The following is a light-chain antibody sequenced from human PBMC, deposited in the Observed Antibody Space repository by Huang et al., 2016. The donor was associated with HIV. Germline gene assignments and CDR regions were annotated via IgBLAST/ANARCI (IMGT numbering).Light chain of an antibody. CDR3: QKYDSSPRT. Sequence: DIQMTQSPSSLSASVGDRVTITCRASQDISNSLAWYQLKPGKVPRVLIHATSTLQSVVPPRFSGSGSGTHFTLTISSLQPEDVGLYFCQKYDSSPRTFGQGTKVEIK. J-gene: IGKJ1*01. CDR1: QDISNS. CDR2: ATS. V-gene: IGKV1-27*01.